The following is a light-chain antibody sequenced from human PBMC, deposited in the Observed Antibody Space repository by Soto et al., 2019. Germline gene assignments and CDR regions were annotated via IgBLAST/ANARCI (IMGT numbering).Light chain of an antibody. CDR3: QQRVNWPLT. CDR2: DAS. Sequence: EIVLTQSPATLSLSPGERATLSCRTSQSVNIYLAWYQQKPGQAPRLLIYDASNRATGIPARFSGSGSGTDFTLTITSIEPADFAVYYCQQRVNWPLTFGQGTKVEIK. V-gene: IGKV3-11*01. CDR1: QSVNIY. J-gene: IGKJ1*01.